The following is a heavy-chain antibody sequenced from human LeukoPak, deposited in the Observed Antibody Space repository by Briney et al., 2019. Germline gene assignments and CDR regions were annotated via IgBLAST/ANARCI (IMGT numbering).Heavy chain of an antibody. CDR1: GFTFSDYY. D-gene: IGHD2-15*01. CDR3: ARDLVGGPLNY. Sequence: PGGSLRLSCAASGFTFSDYYMSWIRQAPGKGLEWVSYISSSGSSIYYADSVKGRFTISRDNAKKALFLQMNSLRAGDTAVYYCARDLVGGPLNYWGQGTLVTVSS. CDR2: ISSSGSSI. J-gene: IGHJ4*02. V-gene: IGHV3-11*04.